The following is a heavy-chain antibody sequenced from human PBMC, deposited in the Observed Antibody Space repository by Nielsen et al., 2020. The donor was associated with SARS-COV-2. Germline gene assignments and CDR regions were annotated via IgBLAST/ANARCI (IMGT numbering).Heavy chain of an antibody. J-gene: IGHJ4*02. CDR3: TRGFYSQSDC. Sequence: GESLKISCTASGFTFDDYGMHWVRQVPGKGLEWVASISGDSNYIFYSELVKGRFTMSRDNGKNSLYLQMNTLRSEDTALYYCTRGFYSQSDCWGQGTLVTVSS. CDR2: ISGDSNYI. V-gene: IGHV3-21*01. CDR1: GFTFDDYG. D-gene: IGHD2-15*01.